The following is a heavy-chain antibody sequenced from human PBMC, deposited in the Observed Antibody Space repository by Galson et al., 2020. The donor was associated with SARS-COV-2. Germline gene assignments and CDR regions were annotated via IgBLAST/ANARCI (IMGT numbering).Heavy chain of an antibody. D-gene: IGHD1-26*01. CDR3: ARGDEWELLS. V-gene: IGHV3-33*01. CDR1: GFTFSSYG. CDR2: IWYDGSNK. J-gene: IGHJ4*02. Sequence: QLGESLKISCAASGFTFSSYGMHWVRQAPGKGLEWVAVIWYDGSNKYYADSVKGRFTISRDNSKNTLYLQMNSLRAEDTAVYYCARGDEWELLSWGQGTLVTVSS.